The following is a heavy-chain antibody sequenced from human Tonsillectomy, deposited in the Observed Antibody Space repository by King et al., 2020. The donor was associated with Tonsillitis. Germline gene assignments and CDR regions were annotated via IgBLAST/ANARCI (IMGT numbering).Heavy chain of an antibody. D-gene: IGHD3-22*01. J-gene: IGHJ3*02. CDR2: ISGDGGST. V-gene: IGHV3-43*02. Sequence: VQLVQSGGGVVQPGGSLRLSCAASGFTFDDYAMHWVRQAPGKGLEWVSLISGDGGSTYYADSLKGRLTISRDNSKNSLYLQMNSLRTEDTAMYYCAKDRRYYYDSSGAFDIWGQGTMVTVSS. CDR3: AKDRRYYYDSSGAFDI. CDR1: GFTFDDYA.